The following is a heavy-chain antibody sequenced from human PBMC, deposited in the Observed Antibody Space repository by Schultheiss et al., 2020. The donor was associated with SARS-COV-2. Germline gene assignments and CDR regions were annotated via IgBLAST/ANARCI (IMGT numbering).Heavy chain of an antibody. CDR2: ISSDGSKT. CDR1: GFSFGNNA. Sequence: GGSLRLSCAAPGFSFGNNAMHWVRQAPGKGLEWVALISSDGSKTYYADSVKGRFTISRDNSKNTMYLQMSALGAEDTAVYYCASHIVGAISWGQGTLVTVSS. J-gene: IGHJ4*02. D-gene: IGHD1-26*01. V-gene: IGHV3-30*15. CDR3: ASHIVGAIS.